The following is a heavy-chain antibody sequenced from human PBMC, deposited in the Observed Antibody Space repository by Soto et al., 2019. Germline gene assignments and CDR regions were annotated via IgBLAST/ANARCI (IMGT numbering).Heavy chain of an antibody. CDR1: GFTFSSYG. V-gene: IGHV3-30*18. CDR2: ISYDGSNK. J-gene: IGHJ4*02. Sequence: GGSLRLSCAASGFTFSSYGMHWVRQAPGKGLEWVAVISYDGSNKYYADSVKGRFTISRGNSKNTLYLQMNSLRAEDTAVYYCAKWAYYYDSRARGSFNYFDYWGQGTLVTVSS. CDR3: AKWAYYYDSRARGSFNYFDY. D-gene: IGHD3-22*01.